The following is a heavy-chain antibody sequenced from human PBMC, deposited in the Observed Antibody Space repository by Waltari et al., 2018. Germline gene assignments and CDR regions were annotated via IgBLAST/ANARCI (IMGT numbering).Heavy chain of an antibody. CDR1: GGSISSSNW. V-gene: IGHV4-4*02. D-gene: IGHD1-26*01. CDR3: ARVGATDYYYYGMDV. CDR2: IYHSGGN. Sequence: QVQLQESGPGLVKPSGTLSLTCAVSGGSISSSNWWSWVRQPPGKGLEWIGEIYHSGGNNYNPSLKSRVTISVDKSKNQFSLKLSSVTAADTAVYYCARVGATDYYYYGMDVWGQGTTVTVSS. J-gene: IGHJ6*02.